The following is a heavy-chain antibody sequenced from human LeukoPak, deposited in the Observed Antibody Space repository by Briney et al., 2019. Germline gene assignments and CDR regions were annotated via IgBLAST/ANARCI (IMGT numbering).Heavy chain of an antibody. CDR3: VRDSGYCSGGSCYPNWFDP. CDR1: GFTFSSYA. V-gene: IGHV3-23*01. D-gene: IGHD2-15*01. CDR2: ISGSGGTT. J-gene: IGHJ5*02. Sequence: GGSLRLSCAASGFTFSSYAMSWVRQAPGKGPEWVSTISGSGGTTYYAASVNGQFTISRDNSKNTLYLQMNSLRAEDTAVYYCVRDSGYCSGGSCYPNWFDPWGQGTLVTVSS.